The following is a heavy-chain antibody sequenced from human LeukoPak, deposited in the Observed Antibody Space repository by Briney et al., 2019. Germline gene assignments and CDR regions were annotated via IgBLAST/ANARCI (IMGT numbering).Heavy chain of an antibody. CDR1: GFTVSSNY. CDR3: AREYGSGTGYYYYYMDV. V-gene: IGHV3-53*01. CDR2: VYSDDKT. D-gene: IGHD3-10*01. Sequence: QTGGSLRLSCAASGFTVSSNYMSWVRQAPGKGLEWVSVVYSDDKTYYADSVKGRFTISRDNSKNTLYLQMTSLRAEDTAVYYCAREYGSGTGYYYYYMDVWGKGTTVTISS. J-gene: IGHJ6*03.